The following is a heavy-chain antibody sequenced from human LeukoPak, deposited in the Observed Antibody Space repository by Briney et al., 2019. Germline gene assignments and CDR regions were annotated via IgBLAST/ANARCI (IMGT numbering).Heavy chain of an antibody. CDR2: INPSGGST. V-gene: IGHV1-46*01. D-gene: IGHD3-22*01. J-gene: IGHJ4*02. Sequence: GASVKVSCKASGYTFTSYYMHWVRQAPGQGLEWMGIINPSGGSTSYAQKFQGRVTMTRDTSTSTVYMELSSLRSEDTAVYYCARDKDYYDSSGYYYIDHWGQGTLVTVSS. CDR3: ARDKDYYDSSGYYYIDH. CDR1: GYTFTSYY.